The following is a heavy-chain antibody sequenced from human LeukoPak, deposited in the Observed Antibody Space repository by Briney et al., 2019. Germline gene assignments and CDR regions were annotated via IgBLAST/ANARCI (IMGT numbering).Heavy chain of an antibody. CDR2: ISGSGGST. V-gene: IGHV3-23*01. J-gene: IGHJ6*02. Sequence: GGSLRLSCAASGFTFSSYAMSWVRQAPGKGLEWVSAISGSGGSTYYADSVKGRFTISRDNSRNTLYLQMNSLRAEDTAVYYCAKWAFIAARHYYYYGMDVWGQGTTVTVSS. CDR3: AKWAFIAARHYYYYGMDV. CDR1: GFTFSSYA. D-gene: IGHD6-6*01.